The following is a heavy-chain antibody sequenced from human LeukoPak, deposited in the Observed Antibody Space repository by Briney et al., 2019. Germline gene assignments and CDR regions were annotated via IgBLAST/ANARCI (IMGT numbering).Heavy chain of an antibody. CDR2: INPSGGST. CDR3: ARDRGSGWYYYYYGMDV. V-gene: IGHV1-46*01. J-gene: IGHJ6*02. Sequence: GASVKVSCKASGYTFTSYYMHWVRQAPGQGLEWMGIINPSGGSTSYAQKFQGRVTMTRDTSTSTVYMELSSLRSEDTAVYYCARDRGSGWYYYYYGMDVWGQGTTVTVSS. D-gene: IGHD6-19*01. CDR1: GYTFTSYY.